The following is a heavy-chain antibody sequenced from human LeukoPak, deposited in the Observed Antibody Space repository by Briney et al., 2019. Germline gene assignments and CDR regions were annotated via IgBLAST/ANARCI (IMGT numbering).Heavy chain of an antibody. V-gene: IGHV4-34*01. Sequence: SETLSLTCTVSGASIRSGDYYWSWIRQPPGKGLEWIGEINHSGSTNYNPSLKSRVTISVDTSKNQFSLKLSSVTAADTAVYYCARGEHVLRFLEWLLTFDPWGQGTLVTVSS. J-gene: IGHJ5*02. D-gene: IGHD3-3*01. CDR1: GASIRSGDYY. CDR3: ARGEHVLRFLEWLLTFDP. CDR2: INHSGST.